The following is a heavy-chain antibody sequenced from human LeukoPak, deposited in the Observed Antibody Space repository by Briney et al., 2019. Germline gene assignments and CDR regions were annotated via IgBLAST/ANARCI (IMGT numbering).Heavy chain of an antibody. V-gene: IGHV3-21*01. CDR1: GFTFSSYS. Sequence: GGSLRLSCAASGFTFSSYSMNWVRQAPGHGLRWVSSISSSSSYIYYADSVKGRFTISRDNAKNSLYLQMNSLRAEDTAVYYCARDGHQLSFPPDYWGQGTLVTVSS. CDR2: ISSSSSYI. J-gene: IGHJ4*02. D-gene: IGHD6-13*01. CDR3: ARDGHQLSFPPDY.